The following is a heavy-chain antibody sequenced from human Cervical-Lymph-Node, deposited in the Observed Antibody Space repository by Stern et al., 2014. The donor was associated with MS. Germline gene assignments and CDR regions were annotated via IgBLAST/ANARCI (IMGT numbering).Heavy chain of an antibody. D-gene: IGHD3-16*02. J-gene: IGHJ4*02. Sequence: QVQLQESGPRLAKPSQTLSLTCTVSGGSINSGGYYWSWIRPHPGKGLEWIGYIYYNGSTYYNPSLKSRVSMSVGTSQNEFSLKLTSVTAADTAVYYCATSIMVLLGRVLVGGTFDYWGQGSLVTVSS. CDR2: IYYNGST. CDR3: ATSIMVLLGRVLVGGTFDY. V-gene: IGHV4-31*03. CDR1: GGSINSGGYY.